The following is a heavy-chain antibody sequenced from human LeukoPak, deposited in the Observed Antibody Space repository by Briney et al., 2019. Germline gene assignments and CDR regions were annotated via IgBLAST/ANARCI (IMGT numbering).Heavy chain of an antibody. CDR3: ASARGIAAAGSDYYFDY. D-gene: IGHD6-13*01. V-gene: IGHV1-18*01. CDR1: GYTFTSYG. CDR2: ISAYNGNP. Sequence: ASVKVSYKASGYTFTSYGISGVGQAPGQGGEGRGWISAYNGNPNYAHKLQARVTITTDTPTSTAYMDLRSLRSDDTAVYYCASARGIAAAGSDYYFDYWRQGTLLTVSS. J-gene: IGHJ4*02.